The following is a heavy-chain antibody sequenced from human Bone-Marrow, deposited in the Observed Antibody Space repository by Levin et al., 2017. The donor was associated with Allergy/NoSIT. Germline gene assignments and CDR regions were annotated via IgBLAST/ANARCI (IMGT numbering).Heavy chain of an antibody. V-gene: IGHV3-21*06. CDR2: ISNSNIYI. Sequence: SCVGSGFTFSHFTMNWVRQAPGKGLEWVSSISNSNIYIHYADSVKGRFTISRDNSKNSVSLQMNSLRAEDTAVYYCARPERADFGVVSPFYYYGLDVWGQGTTVTVSS. D-gene: IGHD3-3*01. CDR1: GFTFSHFT. J-gene: IGHJ6*02. CDR3: ARPERADFGVVSPFYYYGLDV.